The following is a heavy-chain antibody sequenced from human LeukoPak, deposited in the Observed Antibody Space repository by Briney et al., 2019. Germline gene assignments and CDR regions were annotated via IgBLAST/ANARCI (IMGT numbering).Heavy chain of an antibody. CDR3: ARSVEGYCSGGSCYSYYYYMDV. D-gene: IGHD2-15*01. CDR1: GGSFRDYF. V-gene: IGHV4-34*01. Sequence: SETLSLTCAVYGGSFRDYFWSWFRQPPGKGLEWIGEIDHGGSTKYNPSLKSRVIISVDTSKNQFSLKLSSMTAADTAVYYCARSVEGYCSGGSCYSYYYYMDVWGKGTTVTVSS. CDR2: IDHGGST. J-gene: IGHJ6*03.